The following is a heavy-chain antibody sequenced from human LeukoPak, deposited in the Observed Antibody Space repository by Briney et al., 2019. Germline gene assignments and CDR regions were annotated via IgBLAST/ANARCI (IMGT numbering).Heavy chain of an antibody. CDR1: GYTFTSYY. CDR2: INPSGGST. CDR3: ARGPPGTKLDY. D-gene: IGHD1-1*01. J-gene: IGHJ4*02. V-gene: IGHV1-46*01. Sequence: ASVKVSCKASGYTFTSYYMHWVRQAPGQGLEWMGIINPSGGSTSYAQKFQGRVTMTRDTSTSTVYMELSNVRSEDTAVYYCARGPPGTKLDYWGQGTLVTVSS.